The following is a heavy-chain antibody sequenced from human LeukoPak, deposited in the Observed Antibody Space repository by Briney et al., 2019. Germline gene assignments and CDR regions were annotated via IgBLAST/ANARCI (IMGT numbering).Heavy chain of an antibody. D-gene: IGHD3-3*01. J-gene: IGHJ6*03. CDR2: IYTSGST. CDR1: GGSISSYY. CDR3: ARRVPGMIRSCYYTYYYYYMDV. Sequence: SETLSLTCTVSGGSISSYYWSWIRQPPGKGLEWIGYIYTSGSTNYNPSLKSRVTISVDTSKNQFSLKLSSVTAADTAVYYCARRVPGMIRSCYYTYYYYYMDVWGKGTTVTGSS. V-gene: IGHV4-4*09.